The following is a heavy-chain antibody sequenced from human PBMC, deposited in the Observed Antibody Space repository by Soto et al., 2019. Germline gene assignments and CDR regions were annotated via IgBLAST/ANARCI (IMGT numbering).Heavy chain of an antibody. J-gene: IGHJ6*02. CDR2: ISSDSRYI. D-gene: IGHD2-15*01. CDR1: GFTLSNYA. V-gene: IGHV3-21*01. Sequence: GGSLRLACAASGFTLSNYAVNWVRQAPGKGLEWVSYISSDSRYIYHGDSGKGRFTISRDNARNSVYLQMNSLRDEDTAVYYCARIKLVDFFFIHVDVYDMDVWGQATPVTVSS. CDR3: ARIKLVDFFFIHVDVYDMDV.